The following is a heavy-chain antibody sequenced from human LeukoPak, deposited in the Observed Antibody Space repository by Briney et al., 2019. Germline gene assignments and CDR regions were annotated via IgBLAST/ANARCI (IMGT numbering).Heavy chain of an antibody. CDR2: ISSSGSTI. CDR3: AKVPSRVVVVAATGYYFDY. CDR1: GFTFSSYE. D-gene: IGHD2-15*01. J-gene: IGHJ4*02. Sequence: GGSLRLSCAASGFTFSSYEMNWVRQAPGKGLEWVSYISSSGSTIYYADSAKGRFTISRDNAKNSLYLQMNSLRAEDTAVYYCAKVPSRVVVVAATGYYFDYWGQGTLVTVSS. V-gene: IGHV3-48*03.